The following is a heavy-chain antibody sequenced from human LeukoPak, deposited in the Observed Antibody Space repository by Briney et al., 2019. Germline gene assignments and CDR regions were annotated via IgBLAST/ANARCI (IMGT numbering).Heavy chain of an antibody. Sequence: ASVRVSCKASGYPFTTYDINWVRKATGQGLEWMGWMNPSSGYTGYSQKFQGRVTMTRNTSITTAYIELSSLRSEDTAVYYCARISDHNWYFDLWGRGTLVTVSS. V-gene: IGHV1-8*01. CDR1: GYPFTTYD. D-gene: IGHD1-14*01. CDR3: ARISDHNWYFDL. CDR2: MNPSSGYT. J-gene: IGHJ2*01.